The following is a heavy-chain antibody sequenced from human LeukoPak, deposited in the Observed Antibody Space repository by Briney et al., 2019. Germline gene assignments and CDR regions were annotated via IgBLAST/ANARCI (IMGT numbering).Heavy chain of an antibody. Sequence: GGSLRFSCAASGFTVSNNYMSWVRQAPGKGLEWVSVIHSGGTTNYADPVQGRFTISRDNSKTTVYLHMNSLRAEDTAVYYCARDSDSGYGPFASWGQGTLVTVSS. CDR3: ARDSDSGYGPFAS. CDR2: IHSGGTT. D-gene: IGHD5-12*01. V-gene: IGHV3-53*01. J-gene: IGHJ4*02. CDR1: GFTVSNNY.